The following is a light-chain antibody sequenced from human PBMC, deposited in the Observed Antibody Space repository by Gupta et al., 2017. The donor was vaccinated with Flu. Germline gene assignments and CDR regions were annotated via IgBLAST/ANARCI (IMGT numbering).Light chain of an antibody. CDR2: GNA. J-gene: IGLJ3*02. V-gene: IGLV1-40*01. CDR3: QSFDSSRSGWV. Sequence: QSVLTQPPSVSGAPGQRVTISCTVSSSKIGADFDVHWYQQRPGAAPKLLIYGNANRPSGVPDRFSGSKSGTSASLATTGLQAEDEADYYCQSFDSSRSGWVFGGGTKLTVL. CDR1: SSKIGADFD.